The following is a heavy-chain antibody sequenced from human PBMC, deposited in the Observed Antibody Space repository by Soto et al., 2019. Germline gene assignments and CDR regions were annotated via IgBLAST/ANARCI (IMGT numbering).Heavy chain of an antibody. J-gene: IGHJ3*02. Sequence: ASVKVSCKASGYTFTGYYMHWVRQAPGQGLEWMGWINPNSGGTNYAQKFQGWVTMTRDTSISTAYMELSRLRSDDTAVYYCASEGSSGYYAFDIWGQGTMVTVSS. D-gene: IGHD3-22*01. CDR3: ASEGSSGYYAFDI. CDR1: GYTFTGYY. CDR2: INPNSGGT. V-gene: IGHV1-2*04.